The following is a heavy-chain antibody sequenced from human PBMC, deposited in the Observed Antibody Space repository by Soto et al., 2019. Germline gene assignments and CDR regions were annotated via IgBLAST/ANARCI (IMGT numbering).Heavy chain of an antibody. J-gene: IGHJ5*02. Sequence: SETLSLTCAVYGGPFSGYYWSWIRQAPGKGLEWIGCIFYNGTTNYNPSLRSPVTISVDTSKNQFSLRLTSLSAADTAVYYCARAASPYFDLLSAFHPWGQGTLVTVSS. CDR3: ARAASPYFDLLSAFHP. V-gene: IGHV4-59*01. D-gene: IGHD3-9*01. CDR1: GGPFSGYY. CDR2: IFYNGTT.